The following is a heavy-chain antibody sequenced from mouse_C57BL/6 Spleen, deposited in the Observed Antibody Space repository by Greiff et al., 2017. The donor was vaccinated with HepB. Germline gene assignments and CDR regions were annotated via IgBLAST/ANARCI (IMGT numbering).Heavy chain of an antibody. J-gene: IGHJ2*01. CDR1: GYTFTSYT. V-gene: IGHV1-4*01. D-gene: IGHD2-4*01. Sequence: VQLQQSGAELARPGASVKMSCKASGYTFTSYTMHWVKQRPGQGLEWIGYINPSSGYTKYNQKFKDKATLTADKSSSTAYMQLSSLTSEDSAVYYCAREGEYYDPYLDYWGQGTTLTVSS. CDR3: AREGEYYDPYLDY. CDR2: INPSSGYT.